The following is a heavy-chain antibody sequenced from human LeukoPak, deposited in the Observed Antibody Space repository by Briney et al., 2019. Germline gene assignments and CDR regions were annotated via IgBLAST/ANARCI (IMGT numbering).Heavy chain of an antibody. CDR2: IIAILGIA. CDR1: GGTFSSYA. J-gene: IGHJ4*02. Sequence: SVKVSCKASGGTFSSYAISWVRQAPGQGLEWMGRIIAILGIANYAQKLQGRVTITADKYTSTAYMELSSLRSEDTAVYYCARVYSNYDDYWGQGTLVTVST. CDR3: ARVYSNYDDY. V-gene: IGHV1-69*04. D-gene: IGHD4-11*01.